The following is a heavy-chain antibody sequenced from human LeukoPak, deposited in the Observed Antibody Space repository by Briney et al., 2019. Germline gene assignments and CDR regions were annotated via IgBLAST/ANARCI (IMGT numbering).Heavy chain of an antibody. D-gene: IGHD3-22*01. CDR2: INPNSGGT. CDR3: ARATPSSYDSSGYYFDY. V-gene: IGHV1-2*02. Sequence: ASVKVSCKASGYTFTGYYMHWVRQAPGQGLEWMGWINPNSGGTNYAQKFQGRVTMTRDTSISAAYMELSRLRSDDTAVYYRARATPSSYDSSGYYFDYWGQGTLVTVSS. J-gene: IGHJ4*02. CDR1: GYTFTGYY.